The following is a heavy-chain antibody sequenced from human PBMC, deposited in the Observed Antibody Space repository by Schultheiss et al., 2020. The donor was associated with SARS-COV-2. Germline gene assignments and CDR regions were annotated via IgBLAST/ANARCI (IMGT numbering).Heavy chain of an antibody. CDR2: TYYRSKWYN. CDR3: ARGPRGSFDWLLYAPHYYYGMDV. J-gene: IGHJ6*02. Sequence: SQTLSLTCAISGDSVSSNSAAWNWIRQSPSRGLEWLGRTYYRSKWYNDYAVSVKSRITINPDTSKNQFSLQLNSVTPEDTAVYYCARGPRGSFDWLLYAPHYYYGMDVWGQGTTVTVSS. D-gene: IGHD3-9*01. CDR1: GDSVSSNSAA. V-gene: IGHV6-1*01.